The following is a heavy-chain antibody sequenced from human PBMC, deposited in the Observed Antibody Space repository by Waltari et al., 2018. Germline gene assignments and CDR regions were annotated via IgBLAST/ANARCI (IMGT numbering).Heavy chain of an antibody. CDR2: IATTGDT. J-gene: IGHJ6*02. CDR1: GLTFSSYD. CDR3: ARATGDYGGYSEYYYGMDV. Sequence: EVQLVESGGGLVQPGGSLRLSCAASGLTFSSYDMHWFRQVQGKGLEWVSAIATTGDTYSPGSVKGRFTISRENAKNSLYLQMNNLRAGDTAVYYCARATGDYGGYSEYYYGMDVWGQGTTVTVSS. D-gene: IGHD4-17*01. V-gene: IGHV3-13*04.